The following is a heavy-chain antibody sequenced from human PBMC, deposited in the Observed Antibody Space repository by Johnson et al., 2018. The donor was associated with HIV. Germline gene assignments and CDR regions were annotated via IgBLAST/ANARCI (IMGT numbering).Heavy chain of an antibody. CDR2: ISYDGSNK. D-gene: IGHD1-26*01. J-gene: IGHJ3*02. V-gene: IGHV3-30*18. Sequence: QMQLVESGGGVVQPGRSLRLSCAASGFTFSSSGMHWVRQAPGKGLEWVAVISYDGSNKYYADSVKGRFTISRDNSKNTLYLQMNSLRAEDTAVYYCAKTYSGSNRDAFDIWGQGTMVTVSS. CDR3: AKTYSGSNRDAFDI. CDR1: GFTFSSSG.